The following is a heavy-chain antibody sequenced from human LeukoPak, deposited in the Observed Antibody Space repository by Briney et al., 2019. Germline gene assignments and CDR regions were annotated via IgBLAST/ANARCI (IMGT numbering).Heavy chain of an antibody. Sequence: SETLSLTCTVSGGSISRYYWSWIRQPPGKGLEWIGYIYYSGSTNYNPSLKSRVTISVDTSKNQFSLKLSSVTAADTAVYYCARELSYYYDSSGYYQGYFDYWGQGTLVTVSS. CDR2: IYYSGST. J-gene: IGHJ4*02. V-gene: IGHV4-59*12. CDR3: ARELSYYYDSSGYYQGYFDY. D-gene: IGHD3-22*01. CDR1: GGSISRYY.